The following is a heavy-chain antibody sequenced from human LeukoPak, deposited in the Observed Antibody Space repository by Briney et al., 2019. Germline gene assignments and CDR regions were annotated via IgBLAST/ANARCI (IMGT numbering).Heavy chain of an antibody. Sequence: GASVKVSCKASGYTFTSYGISWVRQAPGQGLEWMGWISAYNGNTNYAQKLQGRVTMTTDTSTSTAYMELRSLRSDDTAVYYCARAPNVYHYYGSGSTDFDYWGQGTLVTVSS. V-gene: IGHV1-18*01. CDR3: ARAPNVYHYYGSGSTDFDY. CDR1: GYTFTSYG. D-gene: IGHD3-10*01. J-gene: IGHJ4*02. CDR2: ISAYNGNT.